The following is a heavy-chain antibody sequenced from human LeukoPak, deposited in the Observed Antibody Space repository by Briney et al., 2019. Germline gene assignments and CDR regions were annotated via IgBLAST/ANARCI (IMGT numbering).Heavy chain of an antibody. CDR2: IYYSGSS. CDR1: GGSISSSSYY. D-gene: IGHD6-13*01. Sequence: LETLSLTCTVSGGSISSSSYYWGWIRQPPGKGLEWIGSIYYSGSSYYNPSLKSRVTISVDTSKNQFSLHLSSVTGADTAVYYCARLRIAAADSWGQGPLVTVSS. CDR3: ARLRIAAADS. J-gene: IGHJ4*02. V-gene: IGHV4-39*01.